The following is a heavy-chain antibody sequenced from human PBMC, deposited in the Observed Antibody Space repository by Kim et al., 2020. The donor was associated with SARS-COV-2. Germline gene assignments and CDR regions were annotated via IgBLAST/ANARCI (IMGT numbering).Heavy chain of an antibody. CDR1: GYTFTNYA. J-gene: IGHJ5*02. V-gene: IGHV1-3*01. Sequence: ASVKVSCKASGYTFTNYAMHWVRQAPGQRLEWMGWINAANGNIKYSQKFQDRVSISRDTSASTAYMELSSLRAEDTAVYYCARDFDRNGGNGFDPWGQGTLVTVSS. CDR3: ARDFDRNGGNGFDP. CDR2: INAANGNI. D-gene: IGHD1-1*01.